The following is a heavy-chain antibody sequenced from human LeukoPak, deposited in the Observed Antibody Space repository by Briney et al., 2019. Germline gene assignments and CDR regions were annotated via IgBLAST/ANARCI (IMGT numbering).Heavy chain of an antibody. CDR1: GFTFSSYW. CDR2: IRYDGSNK. D-gene: IGHD3-22*01. J-gene: IGHJ4*02. CDR3: AKDHDSSGWAFDYFDY. Sequence: GGSLRLSCAASGFTFSSYWMSWVRQAPGKGLEWVAFIRYDGSNKYYADSVKGRFTISRDNSKNTLYLQMNSLRAEDTAVYYCAKDHDSSGWAFDYFDYWGQGTLVTVSS. V-gene: IGHV3-30*02.